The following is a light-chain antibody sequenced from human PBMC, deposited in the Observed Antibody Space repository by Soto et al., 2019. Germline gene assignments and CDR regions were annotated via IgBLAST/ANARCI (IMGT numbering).Light chain of an antibody. Sequence: QSVLTQPQSASGTPGQRVTISCSGSSSNIGSNTVNWYQQLPGTAPKLLIYSNNQRPSGVPDRFSGSKSGTSASLAISGLQSEDEADYYCAAWDDSLNGHVVFGGGTKLTVL. V-gene: IGLV1-44*01. CDR3: AAWDDSLNGHVV. J-gene: IGLJ2*01. CDR1: SSNIGSNT. CDR2: SNN.